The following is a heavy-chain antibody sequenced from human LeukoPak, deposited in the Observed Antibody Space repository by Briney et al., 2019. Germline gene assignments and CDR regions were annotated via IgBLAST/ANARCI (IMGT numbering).Heavy chain of an antibody. D-gene: IGHD5-12*01. J-gene: IGHJ3*01. Sequence: SETLSLTCTVSGGSISSSGYNWHWVRQPPGKGLEWIGNLYESGSTYYNPSLKSRLTMSVYTSNNQFSLKLSSVTAADMAVYYCARHTRPGYSGYENAFDLWGQGTMVTVSS. CDR2: LYESGST. V-gene: IGHV4-39*01. CDR3: ARHTRPGYSGYENAFDL. CDR1: GGSISSSGYN.